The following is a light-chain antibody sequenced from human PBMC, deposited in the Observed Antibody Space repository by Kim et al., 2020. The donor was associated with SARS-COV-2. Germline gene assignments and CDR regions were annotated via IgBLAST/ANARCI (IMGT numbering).Light chain of an antibody. CDR2: SNN. CDR1: SANIGAGYD. Sequence: QGVLIPCTGNSANIGAGYDVHWYQQLPGTAPKFLVYSNNNRPSGVPDRFSTSKSGTSASLAITGLQAEDEADYYCQSFDNSLSSYVFGTGTKVTVL. J-gene: IGLJ1*01. CDR3: QSFDNSLSSYV. V-gene: IGLV1-40*01.